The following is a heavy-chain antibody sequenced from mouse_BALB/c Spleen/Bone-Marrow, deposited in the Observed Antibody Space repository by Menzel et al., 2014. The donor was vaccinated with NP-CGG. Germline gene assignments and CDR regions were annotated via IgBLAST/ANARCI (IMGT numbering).Heavy chain of an antibody. J-gene: IGHJ4*01. CDR1: GYSFTGYY. CDR3: ASNYYGYAMDY. Sequence: VQLQQPGPELVKPGASVKISCKASGYSFTGYYMHWVKQSHVKSLEWIGRINPYNGATSYNQNFKDKASLTVDKSSSTAYMELHGLTSEDSAVYYCASNYYGYAMDYWGQGTSVTVSS. CDR2: INPYNGAT. D-gene: IGHD1-1*01. V-gene: IGHV1-31*01.